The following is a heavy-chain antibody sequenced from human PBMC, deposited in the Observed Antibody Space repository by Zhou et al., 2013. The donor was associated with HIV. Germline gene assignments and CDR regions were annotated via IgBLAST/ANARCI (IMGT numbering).Heavy chain of an antibody. CDR1: EGTFRTYA. CDR2: VFPVTGNT. V-gene: IGHV1-69*11. Sequence: QVQLVQSGAEIKKPGSSVRVSCKTSEGTFRTYAISWVRQTPGQGLEWMGRVFPVTGNTNYAQNFQGRITITVDGFTSTAYMELRSLRSDDTAVYFCARVPRSGAYYYYYMDVWGQGTTVTVSS. CDR3: ARVPRSGAYYYYYMDV. D-gene: IGHD2-21*01. J-gene: IGHJ6*03.